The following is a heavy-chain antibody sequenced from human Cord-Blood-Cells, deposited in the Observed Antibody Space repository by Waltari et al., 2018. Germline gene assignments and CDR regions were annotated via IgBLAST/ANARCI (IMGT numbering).Heavy chain of an antibody. V-gene: IGHV1-24*01. J-gene: IGHJ1*01. CDR3: ATVVPKRNSRGVKYFQH. Sequence: QVQMVQSGAEVKKPGASVTVSCKGCGDTLTALSMHWVQQAPGKGLAWMGGFAPEEGETIYAEKLQGRVPMTEDTSTDTAYRELSSLRSEDTAVYYCATVVPKRNSRGVKYFQHWGQGTLVTVSS. CDR1: GDTLTALS. CDR2: FAPEEGET. D-gene: IGHD2-2*01.